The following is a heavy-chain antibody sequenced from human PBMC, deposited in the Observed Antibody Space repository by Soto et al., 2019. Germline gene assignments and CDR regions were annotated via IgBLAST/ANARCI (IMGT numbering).Heavy chain of an antibody. CDR1: GGSISSSSYY. CDR3: ARQGYCSGGSCYAANYFDY. Sequence: SETLSLTCTVSGGSISSSSYYWGWIRQPPGKGLEWIGSIYYSGSTYYNPSLKSRVTISVDTSKNQFSLKLSSVTAADTAVYYCARQGYCSGGSCYAANYFDYWGQGTLVTVSS. CDR2: IYYSGST. D-gene: IGHD2-15*01. V-gene: IGHV4-39*01. J-gene: IGHJ4*02.